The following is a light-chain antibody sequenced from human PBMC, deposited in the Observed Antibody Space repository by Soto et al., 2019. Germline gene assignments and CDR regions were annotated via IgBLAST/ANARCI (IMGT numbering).Light chain of an antibody. CDR1: QNVISS. CDR3: QHYNNWLGT. J-gene: IGKJ4*01. CDR2: GAS. V-gene: IGKV3-15*01. Sequence: EIVVTQSPAILSVSPGERVTLSCRASQNVISSLAWYQQKLGQAPRLLIYGASTRATGIPARFSGSGSGTEFILTISSLQSEDFAVYCCQHYNNWLGTFGGGTKVDIK.